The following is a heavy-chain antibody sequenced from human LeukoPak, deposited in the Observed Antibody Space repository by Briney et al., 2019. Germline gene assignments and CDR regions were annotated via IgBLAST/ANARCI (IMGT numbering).Heavy chain of an antibody. J-gene: IGHJ6*02. CDR2: IYYSGST. Sequence: PSQTLSLTCTVSGGSISSGDYYWSWIRQPPGKGLEWIGYIYYSGSTYYNPSLKSRITISVDTSKNQFSLQLSSVTAADTAVYYCGRSEGNCRGGICSFGYYYGMDVWGQGTRSPSP. D-gene: IGHD2-15*01. V-gene: IGHV4-30-4*01. CDR1: GGSISSGDYY. CDR3: GRSEGNCRGGICSFGYYYGMDV.